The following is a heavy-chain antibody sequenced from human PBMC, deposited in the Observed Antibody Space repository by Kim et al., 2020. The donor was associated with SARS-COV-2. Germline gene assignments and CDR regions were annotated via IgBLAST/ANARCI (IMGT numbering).Heavy chain of an antibody. Sequence: KGRLTISRDNSRNTLYLQMNSLRPEDTAVYYCAKDQGGYCSGPRCSNGMDVWGQGTTVTVSS. V-gene: IGHV3-30*02. D-gene: IGHD2-2*01. CDR3: AKDQGGYCSGPRCSNGMDV. J-gene: IGHJ6*02.